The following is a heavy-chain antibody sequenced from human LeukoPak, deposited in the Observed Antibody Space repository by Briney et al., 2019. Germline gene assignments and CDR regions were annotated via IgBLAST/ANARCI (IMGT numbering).Heavy chain of an antibody. V-gene: IGHV4-39*07. CDR1: GASITSNTYF. CDR3: ARGLVDRELPKGYIDY. CDR2: IYYCKST. J-gene: IGHJ4*02. D-gene: IGHD1-26*01. Sequence: SETLTLTCTVSGASITSNTYFWGRIRQPPGQGLECLGNIYYCKSTYYYTALQSRGIISVGNYQSQSSLKLSSVTAADTAVYFCARGLVDRELPKGYIDYWGEGTLVTVPS.